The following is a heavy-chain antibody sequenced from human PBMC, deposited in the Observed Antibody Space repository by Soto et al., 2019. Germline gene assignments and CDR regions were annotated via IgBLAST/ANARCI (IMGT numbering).Heavy chain of an antibody. CDR3: ARGVGNRSYYYGSGSYYYFDY. CDR1: GGSFSGYY. CDR2: INHSGST. J-gene: IGHJ4*02. V-gene: IGHV4-34*01. D-gene: IGHD3-10*01. Sequence: QVQLQQWGAGLLKPSETLSLTCAVYGGSFSGYYWSWIRQPPGKGLEWIGEINHSGSTNYNPSLKSRVTISVDTSKNQFSLKLSSVTAADTAVYYCARGVGNRSYYYGSGSYYYFDYWGQGTMVTVSS.